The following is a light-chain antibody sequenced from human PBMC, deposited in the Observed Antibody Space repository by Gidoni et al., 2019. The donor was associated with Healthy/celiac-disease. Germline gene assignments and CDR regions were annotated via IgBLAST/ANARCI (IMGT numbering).Light chain of an antibody. CDR2: GAS. CDR1: QSVSSSY. J-gene: IGKJ2*01. CDR3: QQYGSSPMYT. V-gene: IGKV3-20*01. Sequence: IVLTQSPGTLSLSPGERATLACRASQSVSSSYLAGYQQKPGLAPRLLIYGASSRATGIPDRFSGSGSGTDFTLTISRLEPEDCAVYYCQQYGSSPMYTCGQGTKLEIK.